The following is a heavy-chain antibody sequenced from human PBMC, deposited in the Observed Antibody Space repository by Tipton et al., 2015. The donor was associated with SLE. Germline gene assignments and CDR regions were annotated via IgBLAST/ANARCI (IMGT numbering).Heavy chain of an antibody. D-gene: IGHD1-26*01. CDR2: IWYDGTNK. V-gene: IGHV3-30*04. Sequence: RSLRLSCAASGFSFDAYALHWVRQAPGKGLEWVAVIWYDGTNKYYADSVKGRFTISRDNSKNTLYLQMNSLRTEDTAVYYCARERWDTLDWGQGTLVTVSS. CDR1: GFSFDAYA. CDR3: ARERWDTLD. J-gene: IGHJ4*02.